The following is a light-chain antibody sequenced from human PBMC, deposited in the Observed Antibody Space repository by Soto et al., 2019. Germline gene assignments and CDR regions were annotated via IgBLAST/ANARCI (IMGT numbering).Light chain of an antibody. CDR1: STNIGSNT. Sequence: QSVLTQPPSASGTPGQRVTISCSGSSTNIGSNTVNWYQQLPGTAPKLLIYCNNQRPSGVPNRFSGSKSGTSASLAISGLQAEDEADYYCAAWDDSLLWVFGGGTQLTVL. CDR2: CNN. J-gene: IGLJ3*02. CDR3: AAWDDSLLWV. V-gene: IGLV1-44*01.